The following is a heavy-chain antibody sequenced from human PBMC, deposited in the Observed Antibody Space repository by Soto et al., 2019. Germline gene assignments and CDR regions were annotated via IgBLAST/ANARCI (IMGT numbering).Heavy chain of an antibody. CDR3: ASMCSSTSCYADHYYYYGMDV. CDR1: GYSFTGYW. D-gene: IGHD2-2*01. V-gene: IGHV5-10-1*01. J-gene: IGHJ6*02. CDR2: IDPSDSYT. Sequence: GESLKISCKGSGYSFTGYWISWVRQMPGKGLEWMGRIDPSDSYTNYSPSFQGHVTISADKSISTAYLQWSSLKASDTAMYYCASMCSSTSCYADHYYYYGMDVWGQGTTVTVSS.